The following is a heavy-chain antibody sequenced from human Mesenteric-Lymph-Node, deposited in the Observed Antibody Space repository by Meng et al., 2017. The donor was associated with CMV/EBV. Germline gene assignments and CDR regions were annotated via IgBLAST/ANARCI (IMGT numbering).Heavy chain of an antibody. V-gene: IGHV3-11*04. CDR1: GFTFSDYY. CDR3: AKDTIFGVVITNYYYYYGMDV. J-gene: IGHJ6*02. Sequence: GESLKISCAASGFTFSDYYMSWIRQAPGKGLEWVSYISSSGSPIYYADSVKGRFTISRDNSKNTLYLQMNSLRAEDTAVYYCAKDTIFGVVITNYYYYYGMDVWGQGTTVTVSS. CDR2: ISSSGSPI. D-gene: IGHD3-3*01.